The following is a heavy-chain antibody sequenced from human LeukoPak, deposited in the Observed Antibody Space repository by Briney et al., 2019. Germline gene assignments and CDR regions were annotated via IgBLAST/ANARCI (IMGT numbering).Heavy chain of an antibody. J-gene: IGHJ4*02. Sequence: ASVKVSCKASGYTFTSYGMHWVRQAPGQSLEWMGWINADNDNTEYSQRFQGRVTITRDTSASTAYMELSSLRSGDTAVFYCARGSLSSRDFDYWGQGTLVTVSS. D-gene: IGHD6-13*01. CDR3: ARGSLSSRDFDY. CDR1: GYTFTSYG. V-gene: IGHV1-3*01. CDR2: INADNDNT.